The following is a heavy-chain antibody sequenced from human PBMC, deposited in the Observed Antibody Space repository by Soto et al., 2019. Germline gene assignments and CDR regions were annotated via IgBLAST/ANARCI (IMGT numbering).Heavy chain of an antibody. V-gene: IGHV3-23*01. CDR3: AKGAMVRGVILLSYYYYYMDV. J-gene: IGHJ6*03. CDR1: GFTFSSYA. Sequence: GGSLRLSCAASGFTFSSYAMSWVRQAPGKGLEWVSAISGSGGSTYYADSVKGRFTISRDNSKNTLYLQMNSLRAEDTAVYYCAKGAMVRGVILLSYYYYYMDVWGKGTTVTVSS. D-gene: IGHD3-10*01. CDR2: ISGSGGST.